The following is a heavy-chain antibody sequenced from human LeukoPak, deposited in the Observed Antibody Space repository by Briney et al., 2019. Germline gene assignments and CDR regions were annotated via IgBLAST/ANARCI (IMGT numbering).Heavy chain of an antibody. CDR2: IFSSGST. Sequence: SEILSLTCTVSGGSISRGAYYWSWIRQVPGKGLEWIAYIFSSGSTSYNPSLRSRVTVSFDSSKNQFFLNLSSVTAADTAVYYCAREAWAGTLSGWFDPWGQGTLVTVSS. CDR1: GGSISRGAYY. V-gene: IGHV4-31*03. D-gene: IGHD1-7*01. CDR3: AREAWAGTLSGWFDP. J-gene: IGHJ5*02.